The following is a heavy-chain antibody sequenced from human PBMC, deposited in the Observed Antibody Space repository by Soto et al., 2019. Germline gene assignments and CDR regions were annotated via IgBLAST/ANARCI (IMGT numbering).Heavy chain of an antibody. J-gene: IGHJ4*02. CDR3: ARVQYTYGLWYYFDY. CDR1: GFIFSDHY. D-gene: IGHD5-18*01. CDR2: TRNKANAYTT. V-gene: IGHV3-72*01. Sequence: EVQLVESGGGLVQPGGSLRLSCVASGFIFSDHYMDWVRQAPGKGLEWVGRTRNKANAYTTEYAASVKGRSIISRDDSKNSLYLQMHSLKSEDTDVYYCARVQYTYGLWYYFDYWGQGALVTVSS.